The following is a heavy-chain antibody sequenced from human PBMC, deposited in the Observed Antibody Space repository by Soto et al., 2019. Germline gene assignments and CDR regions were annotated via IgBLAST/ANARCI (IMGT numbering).Heavy chain of an antibody. V-gene: IGHV4-59*01. Sequence: SETLSLTCTVSGGSISSYYWSWIRQPPRKGLEWIGYIYYSGSTNYNPSLKSRVTISVDTSKNQFSLKLSSVTAADTAVYYCARVADFWSGYSGYYYYGMDVWGQGTTVTVSS. J-gene: IGHJ6*02. CDR3: ARVADFWSGYSGYYYYGMDV. CDR2: IYYSGST. D-gene: IGHD3-3*01. CDR1: GGSISSYY.